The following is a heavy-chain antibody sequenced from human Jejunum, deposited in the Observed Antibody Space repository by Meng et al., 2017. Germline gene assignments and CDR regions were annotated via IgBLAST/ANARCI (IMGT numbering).Heavy chain of an antibody. J-gene: IGHJ4*02. CDR1: GFTFSSYA. CDR2: IGGSGTTT. Sequence: GESLKISCAASGFTFSSYAMSWVRQAPGKGLEWVSAIGGSGTTTNYADSVKGRFTISRDNSKNTLFLQMNSLRAEDTAVYYCATSTYSSSWYYFGYWGQGTLVTVSS. V-gene: IGHV3-23*01. CDR3: ATSTYSSSWYYFGY. D-gene: IGHD6-13*01.